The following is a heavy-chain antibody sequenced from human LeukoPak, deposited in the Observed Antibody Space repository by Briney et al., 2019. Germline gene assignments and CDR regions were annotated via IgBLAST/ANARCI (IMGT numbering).Heavy chain of an antibody. CDR3: ARDRGRVGTTKAAFDI. V-gene: IGHV1-18*01. CDR1: GYTFTTYG. D-gene: IGHD1-26*01. CDR2: ISAYNGNT. Sequence: ASVKVSCKASGYTFTTYGISWVRQAPGQGLEWMGWISAYNGNTNYAQKFQGRVTMTSDTSISTAYMELSRLRSDDTAVYYCARDRGRVGTTKAAFDIWGQGTMVTVSS. J-gene: IGHJ3*02.